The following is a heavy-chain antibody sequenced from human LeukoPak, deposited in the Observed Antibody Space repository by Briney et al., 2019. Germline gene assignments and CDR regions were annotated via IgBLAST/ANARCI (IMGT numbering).Heavy chain of an antibody. CDR2: INHSGST. CDR3: ARGVSGPQRGYFDY. V-gene: IGHV4-34*01. CDR1: GGSFSGYY. D-gene: IGHD2-2*01. J-gene: IGHJ4*02. Sequence: SETLSLTCAVYGGSFSGYYWSWIRQPPGKGLEWIGEINHSGSTNYNPSLKSRVTISVDTSKNQFSLKLSSVTAADTAVHYCARGVSGPQRGYFDYWGQGTLVTVSS.